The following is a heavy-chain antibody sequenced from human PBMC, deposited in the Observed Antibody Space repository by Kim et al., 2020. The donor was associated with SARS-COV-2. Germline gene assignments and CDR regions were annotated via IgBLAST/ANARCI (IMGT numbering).Heavy chain of an antibody. D-gene: IGHD3-22*01. J-gene: IGHJ3*02. CDR3: AKSLHSYYDSSGYQDAFDI. Sequence: ASVKVSCKASGYTFTSYYMHWVRQAPGQGLEWMGIINPSGGSTSYAQKFQGRVTMTRDTSTSTVYMELSSLRSEDTAVYYCAKSLHSYYDSSGYQDAFDIWGQGTMVTVSS. CDR1: GYTFTSYY. CDR2: INPSGGST. V-gene: IGHV1-46*01.